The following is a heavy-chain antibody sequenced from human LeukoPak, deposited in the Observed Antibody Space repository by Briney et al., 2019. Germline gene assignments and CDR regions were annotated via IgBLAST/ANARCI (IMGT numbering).Heavy chain of an antibody. CDR2: INHSGST. V-gene: IGHV4-34*01. Sequence: SETLSLTCAVYGGSFSGYYWSWIRQPPGKGLEWIGEINHSGSTNYNPSLKSRVTISVDTSTNQFSLKLSSVTAADTAVYYCARGLSDIVVVPAGAPFDPWGQGTLVTVSS. CDR1: GGSFSGYY. D-gene: IGHD2-2*01. CDR3: ARGLSDIVVVPAGAPFDP. J-gene: IGHJ5*02.